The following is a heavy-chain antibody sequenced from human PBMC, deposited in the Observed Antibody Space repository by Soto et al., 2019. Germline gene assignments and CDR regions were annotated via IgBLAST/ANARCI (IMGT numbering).Heavy chain of an antibody. Sequence: ASVKVSCKASGGTFSSYTFSWVRQAPGQGLEWMGGIIPIFATTNYAQKFQGRVTITADESTSTAYMALSSLRSEDTAVYYCATGKGKARAKISRDYYFDCWGQGTLVTVSS. J-gene: IGHJ4*02. CDR1: GGTFSSYT. CDR3: ATGKGKARAKISRDYYFDC. V-gene: IGHV1-69*13. D-gene: IGHD2-2*01. CDR2: IIPIFATT.